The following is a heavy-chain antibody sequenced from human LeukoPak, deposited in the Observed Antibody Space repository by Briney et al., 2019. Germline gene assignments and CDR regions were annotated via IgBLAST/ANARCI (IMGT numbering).Heavy chain of an antibody. CDR2: INWNGGST. CDR1: GFTFDDYG. CDR3: ARVTSRSGYSGSYYYFDY. D-gene: IGHD1-26*01. Sequence: GGSLRLSCAASGFTFDDYGMSWVRQAPGKGLEWVSGINWNGGSTGYADSVKGRFTISRDNAKNSLYLQMNSLRAEDTALYYCARVTSRSGYSGSYYYFDYWGQGTLLTVSS. V-gene: IGHV3-20*04. J-gene: IGHJ4*02.